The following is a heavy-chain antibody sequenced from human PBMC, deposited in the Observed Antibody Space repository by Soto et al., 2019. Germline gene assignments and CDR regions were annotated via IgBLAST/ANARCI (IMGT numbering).Heavy chain of an antibody. J-gene: IGHJ4*02. V-gene: IGHV3-30-3*01. D-gene: IGHD3-3*01. CDR1: GFTFSSYA. CDR2: ISYDGSNK. CDR3: ARGGIALRFLEWLFHWGDY. Sequence: QVQLVESGGGVVQPGRSLRLSCAASGFTFSSYAMHWVRQAPGKGLEWVAVISYDGSNKYYADSVKGRFTISRDNSKNTLYLQMNSLRAEDTAVYYCARGGIALRFLEWLFHWGDYWGQGTLVTVSS.